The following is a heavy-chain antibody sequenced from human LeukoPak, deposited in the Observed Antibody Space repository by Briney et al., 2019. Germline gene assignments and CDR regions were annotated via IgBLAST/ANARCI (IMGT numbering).Heavy chain of an antibody. J-gene: IGHJ4*02. CDR3: ARDRRGSSGWPPAGFDY. Sequence: PGGSLRLSCAASGFTFSSYSMNWVRQAPGKGLEWVSSISSSSYIYYADSVKGRFTISRDNAKNSLYLQMNSLRAEDTAVYYCARDRRGSSGWPPAGFDYWGQGTLVTVSS. V-gene: IGHV3-21*01. CDR2: ISSSSYI. CDR1: GFTFSSYS. D-gene: IGHD6-19*01.